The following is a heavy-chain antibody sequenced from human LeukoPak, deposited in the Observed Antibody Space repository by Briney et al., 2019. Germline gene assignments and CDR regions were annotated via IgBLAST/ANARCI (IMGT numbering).Heavy chain of an antibody. D-gene: IGHD4-17*01. J-gene: IGHJ4*02. CDR3: AKVGAYGDYARHDY. CDR1: GYSISSGYY. Sequence: SETLSLTCAVSGYSISSGYYWGWIRRPPGKGLEWIGNIYHSGDTYYNPSLKSRVTISADTSKNQFSLKLSSVTAADTAVYYCAKVGAYGDYARHDYWGQGTLVTVSS. CDR2: IYHSGDT. V-gene: IGHV4-38-2*01.